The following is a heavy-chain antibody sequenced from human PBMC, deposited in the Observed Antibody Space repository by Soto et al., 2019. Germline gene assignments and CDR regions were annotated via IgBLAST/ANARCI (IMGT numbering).Heavy chain of an antibody. J-gene: IGHJ4*02. V-gene: IGHV1-2*04. CDR3: ATSGTGIALVTEWDYFDY. CDR1: GYTFTGYY. Sequence: QVQLVQSGAEVKKPGASVKVSCKASGYTFTGYYMHWVRQAPGQGLEWMGWINPNSGGTNYAQKFQGWVTMTRDTSISTAYMELSRLRSDDTAVYYCATSGTGIALVTEWDYFDYWGQGTLVTVSS. CDR2: INPNSGGT. D-gene: IGHD6-19*01.